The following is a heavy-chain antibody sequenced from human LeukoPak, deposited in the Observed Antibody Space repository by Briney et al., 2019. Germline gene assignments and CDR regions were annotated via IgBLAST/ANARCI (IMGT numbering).Heavy chain of an antibody. CDR1: GFTFSSYA. CDR3: ARDQPRDAFDI. Sequence: GRSLRLSCAASGFTFSSYAMHWVRQAPGKGLEWVAVISYDGSNKYYADSVKGRFTISRDNSKNTLYLQMNSLRAEDTAVYYCARDQPRDAFDIWGQGTMVTVSS. J-gene: IGHJ3*02. CDR2: ISYDGSNK. V-gene: IGHV3-30-3*01.